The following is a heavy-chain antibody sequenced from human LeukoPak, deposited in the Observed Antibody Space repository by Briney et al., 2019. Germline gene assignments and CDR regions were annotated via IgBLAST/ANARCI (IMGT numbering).Heavy chain of an antibody. CDR2: IGAGCTFT. Sequence: GGSLRLSCAASGCTFSSYAMNWVRQAQGKGLEWDSGIGAGCTFTSYADPVMGRFTTTSDNSTNTLYLQMNSLRAAATAAYYYAEERSYTAYGYHFDYWGQGTLVTVSS. V-gene: IGHV3-23*01. CDR3: AEERSYTAYGYHFDY. D-gene: IGHD5-12*01. J-gene: IGHJ4*02. CDR1: GCTFSSYA.